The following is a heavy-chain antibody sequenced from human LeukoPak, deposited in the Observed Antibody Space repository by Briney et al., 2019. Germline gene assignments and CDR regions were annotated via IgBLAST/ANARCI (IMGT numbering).Heavy chain of an antibody. CDR3: ARRGPGGYHGMDV. Sequence: SETLSLTCTVSGGSINNYYWSWIRQPPGKGLEWIGYIYYSGSTNYNPSLKSRVTISVDTSKSQFSLKLTSVTAADTAVYYCARRGPGGYHGMDVWGQGTTVTVSS. CDR1: GGSINNYY. V-gene: IGHV4-59*01. J-gene: IGHJ6*02. CDR2: IYYSGST. D-gene: IGHD3-10*01.